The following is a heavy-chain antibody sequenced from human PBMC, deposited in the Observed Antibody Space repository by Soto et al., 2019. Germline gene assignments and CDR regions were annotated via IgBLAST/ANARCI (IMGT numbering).Heavy chain of an antibody. D-gene: IGHD2-15*01. V-gene: IGHV1-2*04. CDR2: INPNSGGT. J-gene: IGHJ4*02. CDR1: GYTFTGYY. CDR3: ARDPNCSGGSCPGGFAY. Sequence: ASVKVSCKASGYTFTGYYMHWVRQAPGQGLEWMGWINPNSGGTNYAQKFQGWVTMTRDTSISTAYMELSRLRSDDTAVYYCARDPNCSGGSCPGGFAYWGQGTLVTVSS.